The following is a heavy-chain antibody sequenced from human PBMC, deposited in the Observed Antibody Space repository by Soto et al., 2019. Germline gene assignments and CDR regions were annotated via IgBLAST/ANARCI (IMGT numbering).Heavy chain of an antibody. V-gene: IGHV3-33*01. CDR3: ARTIEMAPYDVDY. J-gene: IGHJ4*02. Sequence: QVQLVESGGGVVQPGRSLRLSCAASGFTFSTYGIHWVRQAPGKGLEWVAVIWYDGTNKFYADSVKGRDTISRDNSKNTLYLQMNSLRAEDTAVDYCARTIEMAPYDVDYWGQGTLGTVSS. D-gene: IGHD1-1*01. CDR2: IWYDGTNK. CDR1: GFTFSTYG.